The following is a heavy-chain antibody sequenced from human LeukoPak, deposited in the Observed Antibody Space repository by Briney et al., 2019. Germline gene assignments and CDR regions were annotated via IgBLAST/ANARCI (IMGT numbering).Heavy chain of an antibody. CDR1: GYTLTELS. Sequence: SVKVSCKVSGYTLTELSMHWVRQAPGKGLEWMGGFDPEDGETIYAQKFQGRVTMTEDTSTDTAYMELSSLRSEDPTVDYLSTDSGQGLRSGMGFYYWGQGTLVTVSS. CDR3: STDSGQGLRSGMGFYY. D-gene: IGHD5-12*01. V-gene: IGHV1-24*01. CDR2: FDPEDGET. J-gene: IGHJ4*02.